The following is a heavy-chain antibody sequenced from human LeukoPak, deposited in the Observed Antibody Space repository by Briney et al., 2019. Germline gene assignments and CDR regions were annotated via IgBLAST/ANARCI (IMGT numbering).Heavy chain of an antibody. CDR2: ISWNSGSI. D-gene: IGHD3-3*01. Sequence: GRSLRLSCAASGFIFDDYAIHWVRQTPGKGLEWDSSISWNSGSIGYADSVKGRFPISRDNAKHSLYLQMNSLRAEDTAVYYCARDQRYYDFWGGYYDFGYYYYYYMDVWGKGTTVTVSS. CDR3: ARDQRYYDFWGGYYDFGYYYYYYMDV. V-gene: IGHV3-9*01. J-gene: IGHJ6*03. CDR1: GFIFDDYA.